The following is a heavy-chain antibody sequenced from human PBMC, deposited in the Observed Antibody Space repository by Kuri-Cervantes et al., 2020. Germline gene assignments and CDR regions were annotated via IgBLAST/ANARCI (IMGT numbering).Heavy chain of an antibody. CDR2: INHSGST. V-gene: IGHV4-34*01. CDR3: ARGPWTYYYYYMDV. D-gene: IGHD3/OR15-3a*01. CDR1: GGSFSGYY. J-gene: IGHJ6*03. Sequence: SETLSLTCAVYGGSFSGYYWSWIRQPPGKGLEWIGEINHSGSTNYNPSLKSRVIISVDTSKNQFSLKLSSATAADTAVYYCARGPWTYYYYYMDVWGKGTTVTVSS.